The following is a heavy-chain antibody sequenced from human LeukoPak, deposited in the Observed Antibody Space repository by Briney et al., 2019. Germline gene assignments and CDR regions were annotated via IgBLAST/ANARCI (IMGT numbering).Heavy chain of an antibody. CDR1: KFTFSGYW. J-gene: IGHJ4*02. CDR3: ARVGWINVVVPAATPFDY. Sequence: PGGSLRLSCAASKFTFSGYWMNWVRQAPGKGLEWVANIKQDGSEKYYVDSVKGRFTISRDNAMNSLYLQMNSLRAEDTAVYYCARVGWINVVVPAATPFDYWGQGTLVTVPS. V-gene: IGHV3-7*01. CDR2: IKQDGSEK. D-gene: IGHD2-2*01.